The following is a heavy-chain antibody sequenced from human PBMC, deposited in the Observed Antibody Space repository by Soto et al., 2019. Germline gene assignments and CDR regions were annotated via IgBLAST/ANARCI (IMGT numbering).Heavy chain of an antibody. J-gene: IGHJ5*02. D-gene: IGHD5-18*01. CDR3: AKDPPGDTAMVRGWFDP. V-gene: IGHV3-30*18. CDR1: GFTFSSYG. Sequence: QVQLVESGGGVVQPGRSLRLSCAASGFTFSSYGMHWVRQAPGKGLEWVAVISYDGSNKYYADSVKGRFTISRDNSKNTLYLQMNSLRAEDTAVYYCAKDPPGDTAMVRGWFDPWGQGTLVTVSS. CDR2: ISYDGSNK.